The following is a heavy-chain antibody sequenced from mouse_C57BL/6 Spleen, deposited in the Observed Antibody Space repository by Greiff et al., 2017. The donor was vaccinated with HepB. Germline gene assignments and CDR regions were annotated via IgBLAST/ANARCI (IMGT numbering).Heavy chain of an antibody. D-gene: IGHD2-12*01. CDR1: GYAFTNYL. V-gene: IGHV1-54*01. Sequence: QVQLKQSGAELVRPGTSVKVSCKASGYAFTNYLIEWVKQRPGQGLEWIGVINPGSGGTNYNEKFKGKATLTADKSSSTAYMQLSSLTSEDSAVYFCARRLYDVAMDYWGQGTSVTVSS. CDR3: ARRLYDVAMDY. J-gene: IGHJ4*01. CDR2: INPGSGGT.